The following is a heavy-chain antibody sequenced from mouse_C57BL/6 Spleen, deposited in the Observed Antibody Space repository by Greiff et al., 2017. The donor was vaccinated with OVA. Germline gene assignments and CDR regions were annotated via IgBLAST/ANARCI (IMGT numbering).Heavy chain of an antibody. CDR2: IYPGDGDT. D-gene: IGHD2-14*01. V-gene: IGHV1-80*01. J-gene: IGHJ2*01. CDR3: AREEDRGFDY. Sequence: QVQLQQSGPELVKPGASVKISCKASGYAFSSSWMNWVKQRPGKGLEWIGQIYPGDGDTNYNGKFKGKATLTADKSSSTAYMQLSSLTSEDSAVYFCAREEDRGFDYWGQGTTLTVSS. CDR1: GYAFSSSW.